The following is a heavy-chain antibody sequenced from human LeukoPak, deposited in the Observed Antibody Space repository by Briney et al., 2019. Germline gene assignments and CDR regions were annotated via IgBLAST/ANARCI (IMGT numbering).Heavy chain of an antibody. CDR1: GGSISSSSYY. Sequence: SETLSLTCTVSGGSISSSSYYWGWIRQPPGKRLEWIGSIYYSGSTYYNPSLKSRVTISVDTSKNQFSLKLSSVTAADTAVYYCARRQYCSSTSCPDNWFDPWGQGTLVTVSS. D-gene: IGHD2-2*01. V-gene: IGHV4-39*01. J-gene: IGHJ5*02. CDR3: ARRQYCSSTSCPDNWFDP. CDR2: IYYSGST.